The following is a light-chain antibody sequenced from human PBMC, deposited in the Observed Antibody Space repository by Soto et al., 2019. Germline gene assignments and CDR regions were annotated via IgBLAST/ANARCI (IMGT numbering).Light chain of an antibody. V-gene: IGLV2-18*02. CDR2: EVS. CDR3: NSYTSSSTWV. CDR1: SSDVGSYNR. Sequence: QSALTQPPSMSGSPEQSVTISCIGTSSDVGSYNRVSWYQQAPGTAPKLMIYEVSNRPSGVPDRFSGSKSGNTASLTISGLQAEDEADYYCNSYTSSSTWVFGGGTKVTVL. J-gene: IGLJ3*02.